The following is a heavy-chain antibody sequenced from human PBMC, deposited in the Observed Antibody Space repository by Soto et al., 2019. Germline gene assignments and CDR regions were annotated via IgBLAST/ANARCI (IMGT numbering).Heavy chain of an antibody. CDR2: IYYNGSA. V-gene: IGHV4-59*01. J-gene: IGHJ5*02. CDR3: AISFCP. Sequence: SETLSPTCIVSGGSMHSFGWSWIRQPPGKGLEWVGGIYYNGSATYNPSLKSRVTMSVDMSKNHLFLTLNSVTAADTAVYYCAISFCPWGEGTLVTVSS. CDR1: GGSMHSFG.